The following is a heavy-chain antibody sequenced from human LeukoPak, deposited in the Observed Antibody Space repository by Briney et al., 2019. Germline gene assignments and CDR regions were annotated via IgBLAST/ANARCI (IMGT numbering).Heavy chain of an antibody. V-gene: IGHV4-59*08. Sequence: PSETLSPTCTVSGGSTSSYYWGWIRQPPGKVLEWIVYIYYSGSTNYNHSLKSRVTISVDTSKNQFSLKLSSVTAADTAVYYCASQNSSGYYPWGQGTLVTVSS. CDR1: GGSTSSYY. J-gene: IGHJ5*02. D-gene: IGHD3-22*01. CDR3: ASQNSSGYYP. CDR2: IYYSGST.